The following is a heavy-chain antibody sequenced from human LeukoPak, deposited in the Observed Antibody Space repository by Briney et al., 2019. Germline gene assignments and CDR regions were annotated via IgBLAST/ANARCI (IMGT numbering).Heavy chain of an antibody. D-gene: IGHD1-26*01. CDR2: IYPTDSDT. V-gene: IGHV5-51*01. J-gene: IGHJ4*02. CDR3: ARRGVGGTGYFDY. Sequence: GESLKISCKGSGYSFTTYWIGWMRQMPGKGLEWMGLIYPTDSDTRYSPSFQGQVTISADKSISTAYLQWSSLKASDTAMYYCARRGVGGTGYFDYWGQGTLVTVSS. CDR1: GYSFTTYW.